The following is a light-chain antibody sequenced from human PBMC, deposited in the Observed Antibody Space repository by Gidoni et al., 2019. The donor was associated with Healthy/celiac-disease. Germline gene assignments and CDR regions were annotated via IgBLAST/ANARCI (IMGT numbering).Light chain of an antibody. CDR3: CSYAGSYPHVV. CDR2: DVS. CDR1: SSDVGGYNY. J-gene: IGLJ2*01. Sequence: QSALTPPRSVSGSPGQSVPISCTGTSSDVGGYNYVSWYQKHPGKAHKLMIYDVSKRPSGVPDRFSGSKSGNTASLTISGLQAEDEADYYCCSYAGSYPHVVFGGGTKLTVL. V-gene: IGLV2-11*01.